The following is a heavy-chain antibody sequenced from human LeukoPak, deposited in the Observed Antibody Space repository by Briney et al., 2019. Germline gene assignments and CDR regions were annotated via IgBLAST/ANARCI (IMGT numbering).Heavy chain of an antibody. CDR2: ISSSSSYI. CDR1: AFTFSSYS. Sequence: GGSLRLSCAASAFTFSSYSMNWVRQAPGKGLEWVSSISSSSSYIYYADSVKGRFTISRDNAKNSLYLQMNSLRAEDTAVYYCARDPRAYSSSWYSSHYYYYYYMDVWGKGTTVTVS. CDR3: ARDPRAYSSSWYSSHYYYYYYMDV. D-gene: IGHD6-13*01. J-gene: IGHJ6*03. V-gene: IGHV3-21*01.